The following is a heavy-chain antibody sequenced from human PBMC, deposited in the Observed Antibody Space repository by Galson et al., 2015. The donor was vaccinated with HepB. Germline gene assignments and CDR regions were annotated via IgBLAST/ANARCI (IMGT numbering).Heavy chain of an antibody. CDR1: GGSISSYY. D-gene: IGHD3-10*01. V-gene: IGHV4-59*01. J-gene: IGHJ6*02. CDR3: ARDLKVREGGYYYGMDV. Sequence: TLSLTCTVSGGSISSYYWSWIRQPPGKGLEWIGYIYYSGSTNYNPSLKSRVTISVDTSKNQFSLKLSSVTAADTAVYYCARDLKVREGGYYYGMDVWGQGTTVTVSS. CDR2: IYYSGST.